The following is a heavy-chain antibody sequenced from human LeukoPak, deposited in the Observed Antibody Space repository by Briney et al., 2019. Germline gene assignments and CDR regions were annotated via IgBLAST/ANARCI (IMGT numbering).Heavy chain of an antibody. CDR3: ARDYKGLSEY. J-gene: IGHJ4*02. V-gene: IGHV3-21*01. CDR2: ISSGSSYI. D-gene: IGHD5-24*01. Sequence: KSGGSLRLSCAASGFTFSSYSMNWVRRAPGKGLEWVSSISSGSSYIYYADSVKGRFTISRDNAKDSLYLQMNSLRAEDTAVYFCARDYKGLSEYWGQGTLVTVSS. CDR1: GFTFSSYS.